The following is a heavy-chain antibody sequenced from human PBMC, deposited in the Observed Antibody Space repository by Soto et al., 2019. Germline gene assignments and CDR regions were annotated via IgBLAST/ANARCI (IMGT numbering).Heavy chain of an antibody. CDR3: AREGGVYDFWSGPPLAAFDI. CDR1: GGSFSGYY. D-gene: IGHD3-3*01. CDR2: INHSGST. Sequence: SETLSLTCAVYGGSFSGYYWSWIRQPPGKGLEWTGEINHSGSTNYNPSLKSRVTISVDTSKNQFSLKLSSVTAADTAVYYCAREGGVYDFWSGPPLAAFDIWGQGTMVTVS. J-gene: IGHJ3*02. V-gene: IGHV4-34*01.